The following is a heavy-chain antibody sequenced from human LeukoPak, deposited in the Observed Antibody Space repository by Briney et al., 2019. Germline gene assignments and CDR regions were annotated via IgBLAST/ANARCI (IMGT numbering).Heavy chain of an antibody. Sequence: GGSLRLSCAASGFTFSSYAMSWVRQAPGKGLEWVSGISGSGGTYYADSVKGRFTISRDNSKNTLYLQMNSLRAEDTAVYYCAKVPLTAVTTSFDYWGQGALVTVPS. V-gene: IGHV3-23*01. D-gene: IGHD4-17*01. CDR3: AKVPLTAVTTSFDY. CDR1: GFTFSSYA. CDR2: ISGSGGT. J-gene: IGHJ4*02.